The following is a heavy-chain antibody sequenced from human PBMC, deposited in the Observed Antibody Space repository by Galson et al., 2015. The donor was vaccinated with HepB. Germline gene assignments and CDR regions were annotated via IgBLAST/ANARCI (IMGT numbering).Heavy chain of an antibody. Sequence: SVKVSCKASGYTFTNYGIIWVRQAPGQGLEWMGWISAHNGHTNCEQKLQGRVTMTTDTSTSTAYMELRSLRSDDTAVYYCARPNFGFWSGSTATYYYMDVWGKGTTVTVSS. V-gene: IGHV1-18*01. CDR1: GYTFTNYG. CDR3: ARPNFGFWSGSTATYYYMDV. CDR2: ISAHNGHT. J-gene: IGHJ6*03. D-gene: IGHD3-3*01.